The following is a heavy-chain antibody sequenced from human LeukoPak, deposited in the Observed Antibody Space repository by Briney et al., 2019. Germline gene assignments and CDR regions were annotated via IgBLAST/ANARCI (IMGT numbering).Heavy chain of an antibody. CDR2: ISYDGSNK. V-gene: IGHV3-30*18. J-gene: IGHJ4*02. D-gene: IGHD6-6*01. Sequence: PGGSLRLSCAASGFTFSSYGMHWVRQAPGKGLEWVAVISYDGSNKYYADSVKGRFTISRDNSKNTLYLQMNSLRAEDTAVYYCAKEYSSSATDLVDYWGQGTLVTVSS. CDR1: GFTFSSYG. CDR3: AKEYSSSATDLVDY.